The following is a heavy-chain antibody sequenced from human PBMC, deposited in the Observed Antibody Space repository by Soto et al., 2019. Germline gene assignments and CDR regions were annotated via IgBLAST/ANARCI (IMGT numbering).Heavy chain of an antibody. CDR3: ARVTCSGGSCYRGYFDY. D-gene: IGHD2-15*01. CDR2: IWYDGSNK. CDR1: GFTFSSYG. Sequence: GESLKISCAASGFTFSSYGMHWVRQAPGKGLEWVAVIWYDGSNKYYADSVKGRFTISRDNSKNTLYLQMNSLRAEDTAVYCCARVTCSGGSCYRGYFDYWGQGTLVTVSS. V-gene: IGHV3-33*01. J-gene: IGHJ4*02.